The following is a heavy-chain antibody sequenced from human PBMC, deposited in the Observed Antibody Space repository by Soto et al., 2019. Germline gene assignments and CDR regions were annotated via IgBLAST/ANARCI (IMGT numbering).Heavy chain of an antibody. J-gene: IGHJ3*02. CDR1: GCSISGGASY. V-gene: IGHV4-34*01. D-gene: IGHD6-19*01. CDR2: INHTGST. CDR3: ARPRRQWLTNDDFDI. Sequence: SETLSLTCTVAGCSISGGASYWSWIRQPPGKGLEWIGEINHTGSTNYNPSLKSRVTISVDTSKNQFSLRLSSVTAADTAVYYCARPRRQWLTNDDFDIWGQGTMVTVSS.